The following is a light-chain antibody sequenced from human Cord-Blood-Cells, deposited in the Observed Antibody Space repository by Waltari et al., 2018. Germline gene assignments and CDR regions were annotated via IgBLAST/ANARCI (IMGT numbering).Light chain of an antibody. CDR1: SSDVGGYNY. J-gene: IGLJ3*02. CDR3: SSYTSSSTWV. CDR2: DVS. Sequence: QSALTQPRSVSGSPGQSVTISCTGTSSDVGGYNYVSWYQQHPGKAPKLMIYDVSKRPSGVSNPFSGSKSGNTASLTISGLQAEDEADYYCSSYTSSSTWVFGGGTKLTVL. V-gene: IGLV2-14*01.